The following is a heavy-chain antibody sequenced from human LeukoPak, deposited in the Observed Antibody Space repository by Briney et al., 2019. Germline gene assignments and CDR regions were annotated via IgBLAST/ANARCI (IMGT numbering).Heavy chain of an antibody. D-gene: IGHD3-22*01. J-gene: IGHJ5*02. V-gene: IGHV4-39*01. Sequence: PSETLSLTCSASGGSISSSSYYWGWLRQPPGKGLEWIGSIYYSGSTYYNPSLKSRVTISVDTSKNQFSLKLSSVTAADTAVYYCARLEGFYSNCFDPWGQGTLVTVSS. CDR2: IYYSGST. CDR3: ARLEGFYSNCFDP. CDR1: GGSISSSSYY.